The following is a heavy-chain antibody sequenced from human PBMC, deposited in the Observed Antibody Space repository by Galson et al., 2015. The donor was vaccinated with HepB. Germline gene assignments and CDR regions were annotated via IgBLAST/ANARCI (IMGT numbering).Heavy chain of an antibody. CDR1: GYTFTSYG. D-gene: IGHD1-26*01. J-gene: IGHJ4*02. Sequence: SCKASGYTFTSYGISWVRQAPGKGLEWVAVISYDGSNKYYADSVKGRFTISRDNSKNTLYLQMNSLRAEDTAVYYCARDGEIMGATTGYFDYWGQGTLVTVSS. V-gene: IGHV3-30-3*01. CDR2: ISYDGSNK. CDR3: ARDGEIMGATTGYFDY.